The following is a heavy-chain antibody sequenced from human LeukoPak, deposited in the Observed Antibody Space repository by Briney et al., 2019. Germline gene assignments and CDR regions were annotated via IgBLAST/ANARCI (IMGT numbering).Heavy chain of an antibody. J-gene: IGHJ5*02. D-gene: IGHD2-21*02. CDR3: AKSVLAYCGGDCYSGFDP. CDR2: ISGSGGST. CDR1: GFTFSSYA. V-gene: IGHV3-23*01. Sequence: PGGSLRLSCAASGFTFSSYAMSWVRQAPGKGLEWVSAISGSGGSTYYAASVKGRFTISRDNSKNTLYLQMNSLRAEDTAVYYCAKSVLAYCGGDCYSGFDPWGQGTLVTVSS.